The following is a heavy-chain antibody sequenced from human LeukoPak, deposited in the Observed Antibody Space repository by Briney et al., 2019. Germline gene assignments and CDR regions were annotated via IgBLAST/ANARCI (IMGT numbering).Heavy chain of an antibody. D-gene: IGHD2-21*02. CDR3: ARDPERCGGDCYNWFDP. V-gene: IGHV1-69*13. CDR2: IIPIFGTA. Sequence: ASVKVPCKASGGTFSSYAISWVRQAPGQGLEWMGGIIPIFGTANYAQKFQGRVTITADESTSTAYMELSSLRSEDTAVYYCARDPERCGGDCYNWFDPWGQGTLVTVSS. J-gene: IGHJ5*02. CDR1: GGTFSSYA.